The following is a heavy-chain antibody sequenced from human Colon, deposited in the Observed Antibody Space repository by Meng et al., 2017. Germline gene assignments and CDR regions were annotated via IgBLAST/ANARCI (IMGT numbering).Heavy chain of an antibody. CDR1: GGSVSGYY. Sequence: LQQRGLARLMTSEALSLTFAAYGGSVSGYYWRWIRHPPGKGLECIGEINHSRSTNYNPSLKSRVTISVDTSKNQSSLKLSSVTAAYTAVYYCARGLFDYWGQGTLVTVSS. CDR2: INHSRST. J-gene: IGHJ4*02. CDR3: ARGLFDY. V-gene: IGHV4-34*01.